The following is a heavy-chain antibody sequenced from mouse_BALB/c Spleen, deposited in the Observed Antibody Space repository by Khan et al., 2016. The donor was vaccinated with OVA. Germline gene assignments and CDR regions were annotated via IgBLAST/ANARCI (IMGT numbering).Heavy chain of an antibody. J-gene: IGHJ3*01. CDR3: ARSHSGFAY. V-gene: IGHV1S137*01. CDR1: GYTFTDYA. CDR2: ISTYYGDA. Sequence: VELKQSGAELVRPGVSVKISCKGSGYTFTDYAMHWVKQSHAKSLEWIGVISTYYGDANYNQKFKGKATMTVDKSSSTAYMELARLTSEDSAIYYCARSHSGFAYWGQVTLVTVS.